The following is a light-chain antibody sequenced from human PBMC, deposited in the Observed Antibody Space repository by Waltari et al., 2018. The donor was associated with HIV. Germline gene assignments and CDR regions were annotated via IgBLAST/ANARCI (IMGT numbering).Light chain of an antibody. CDR2: DNN. CDR3: RTWDSSLSAVV. Sequence: QSVLTQPPSVSAAPGQKVTISCSGSSSNIGNNYVSWYQQLPGTAPKLLIYDNNKRPSGTPDRFSGATSGTSATLGITGVQTGDEDDYYCRTWDSSLSAVVFGGGTKLTVL. J-gene: IGLJ2*01. V-gene: IGLV1-51*01. CDR1: SSNIGNNY.